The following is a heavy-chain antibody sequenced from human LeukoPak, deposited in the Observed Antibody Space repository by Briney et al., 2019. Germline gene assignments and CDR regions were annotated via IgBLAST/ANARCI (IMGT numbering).Heavy chain of an antibody. J-gene: IGHJ4*02. V-gene: IGHV1-69*04. CDR3: ARDSLGYCSSTSCRPSYY. CDR2: IIPILGIA. D-gene: IGHD2-2*01. Sequence: ASVKVSCKASGGTFSSYTINWVRQAPGQGLEWMGRIIPILGIANYAQKFQGRVTITADKSTSTAYMELSSLRSEDTAVYYCARDSLGYCSSTSCRPSYYWGQGTLVTVSS. CDR1: GGTFSSYT.